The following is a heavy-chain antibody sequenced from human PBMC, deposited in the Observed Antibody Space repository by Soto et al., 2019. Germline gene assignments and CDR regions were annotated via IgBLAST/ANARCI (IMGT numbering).Heavy chain of an antibody. CDR3: ATGRISRGLDV. J-gene: IGHJ6*02. V-gene: IGHV4-59*12. CDR2: IYSRGST. CDR1: GGTISRYY. Sequence: SETLSLTFSVSGGTISRYYWRSIRQPPGKGLEWIGYIYSRGSTSYNPSLKSRASILVDTSKNQFSLRLTSVTAADTAVYYCATGRISRGLDVWGQGTTVTESS.